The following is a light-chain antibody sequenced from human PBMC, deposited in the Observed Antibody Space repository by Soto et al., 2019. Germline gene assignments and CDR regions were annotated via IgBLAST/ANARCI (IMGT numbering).Light chain of an antibody. Sequence: DILLTQSPGTLSLSPGETATLSCRASQSVGSDFLAWYQQKPGQSPRLLIYGASLRVTGIPDRFSGSGSGTDFTLSISSLQPEDFAVYYCQFFVRSSYIFGQGTKLEIK. V-gene: IGKV3-20*01. CDR1: QSVGSDF. CDR3: QFFVRSSYI. J-gene: IGKJ2*01. CDR2: GAS.